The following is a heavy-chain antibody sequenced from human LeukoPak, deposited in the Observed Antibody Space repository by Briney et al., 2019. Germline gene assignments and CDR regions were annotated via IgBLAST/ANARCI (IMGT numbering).Heavy chain of an antibody. D-gene: IGHD2-15*01. CDR1: GGTFSSYA. CDR3: ARAPGVAVVAATPDGWFDP. Sequence: ASVKVSCKASGGTFSSYAISWVRQAPGQGLEWMGRIIPIFGIANYAQKFQGRVTITADKSTSTAYMELSSLRSEDTAVYYCARAPGVAVVAATPDGWFDPWGQGTLVTVSS. V-gene: IGHV1-69*04. CDR2: IIPIFGIA. J-gene: IGHJ5*02.